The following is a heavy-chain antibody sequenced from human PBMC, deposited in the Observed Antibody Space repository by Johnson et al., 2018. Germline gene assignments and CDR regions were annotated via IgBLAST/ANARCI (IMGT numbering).Heavy chain of an antibody. CDR2: TKHDGSDQ. CDR1: GSAFSSSW. D-gene: IGHD3-10*01. J-gene: IGHJ4*02. CDR3: VRYATMDY. V-gene: IGHV3-7*01. Sequence: EVQLVESGGGLVQPGGSLRLSCEASGSAFSSSWMTWARQAPGMGLGWVATTKHDGSDQYYGDSAKGRFTISRDNARNSLFLQMNSLRAEDTAVYYCVRYATMDYWGQGTLVTVSS.